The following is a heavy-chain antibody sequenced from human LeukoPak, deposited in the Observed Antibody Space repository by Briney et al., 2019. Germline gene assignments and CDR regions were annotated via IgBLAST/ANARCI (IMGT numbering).Heavy chain of an antibody. CDR3: ARRNGNYEGNWFDP. V-gene: IGHV4-39*01. CDR2: IYYSGST. D-gene: IGHD4-17*01. Sequence: PSETLSLTCIVSGGSVSSSSYYWGWIRQPPGKGLEWIGSIYYSGSTYYNPSLKSRLTISVDTSKNQFSLKLSSVAAADTAVYYCARRNGNYEGNWFDPWGQGTLVTVSS. J-gene: IGHJ5*02. CDR1: GGSVSSSSYY.